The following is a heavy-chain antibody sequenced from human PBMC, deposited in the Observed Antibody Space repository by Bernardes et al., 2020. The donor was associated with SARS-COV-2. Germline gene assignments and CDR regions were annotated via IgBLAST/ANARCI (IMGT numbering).Heavy chain of an antibody. CDR3: ARLTTGYYNYMDV. CDR1: GCSFSGYY. V-gene: IGHV4-59*01. D-gene: IGHD1-1*01. Sequence: SETLSLTCIVSGCSFSGYYWNWIRQPPGKGLEWIWYIYYSGSTNYNPSLKSRVTISLDTSKKQFSLMLSSVTAADTAVYFCARLTTGYYNYMDVWGKGTTVTVSS. J-gene: IGHJ6*03. CDR2: IYYSGST.